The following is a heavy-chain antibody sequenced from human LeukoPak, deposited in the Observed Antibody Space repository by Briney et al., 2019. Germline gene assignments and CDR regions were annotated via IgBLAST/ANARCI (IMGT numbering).Heavy chain of an antibody. V-gene: IGHV3-33*01. CDR3: ARERSDCSSTSCSVGCFDY. J-gene: IGHJ4*02. CDR2: IWYDGSNK. Sequence: GGSLRLSCAASGFTFSSYGMHWVRQAPGKGLEWVAVIWYDGSNKYYADSVKGRFTISRDNSKNTLYLQMNSLRAEDTAVYYCARERSDCSSTSCSVGCFDYWGQGTLVTVSS. D-gene: IGHD2-2*01. CDR1: GFTFSSYG.